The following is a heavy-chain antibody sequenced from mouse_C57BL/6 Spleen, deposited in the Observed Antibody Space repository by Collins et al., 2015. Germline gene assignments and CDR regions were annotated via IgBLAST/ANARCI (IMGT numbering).Heavy chain of an antibody. J-gene: IGHJ4*01. D-gene: IGHD3-2*02. Sequence: QVQLQQPGAELVRPGASVKVSCKASGYTFTIYWMHWVKQRPGQGLEWIGRIHPSDSDTNYNQKFRGKATLTVDKSSSTAYMQLSSLTSEDSAVYYCAIGRQLRPDYAMDYWGQGTSVTVSS. CDR3: AIGRQLRPDYAMDY. V-gene: IGHV1-74*01. CDR1: GYTFTIYW. CDR2: IHPSDSDT.